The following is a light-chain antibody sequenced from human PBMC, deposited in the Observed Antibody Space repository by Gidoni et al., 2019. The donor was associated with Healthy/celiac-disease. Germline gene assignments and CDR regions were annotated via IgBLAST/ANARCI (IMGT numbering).Light chain of an antibody. V-gene: IGKV3-20*01. J-gene: IGKJ2*01. Sequence: EIVLTQSPGTLSLSPGERATLSCRASQSVSSSYLAWYQQKPGQAPRLLIYGASSRATGIPDRCSGRGSGTDFTLTISRLEPEDFAVYYCQQYGSSPPNTFGQGTKLEIK. CDR2: GAS. CDR3: QQYGSSPPNT. CDR1: QSVSSSY.